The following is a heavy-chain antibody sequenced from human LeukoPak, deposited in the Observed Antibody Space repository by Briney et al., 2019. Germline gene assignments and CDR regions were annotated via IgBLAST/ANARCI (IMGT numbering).Heavy chain of an antibody. CDR2: ISAYNGDT. D-gene: IGHD6-13*01. CDR1: GYTFTSYG. CDR3: ARNSIAAAGPLYWFDP. V-gene: IGHV1-18*01. J-gene: IGHJ5*02. Sequence: ASVKVSCKASGYTFTSYGISWVRQAPGQGLEWMGWISAYNGDTNYAQKLQGRVTMTTDTSTSTAYMELRRLRSDDTAVYYCARNSIAAAGPLYWFDPWGQGTLVTVSS.